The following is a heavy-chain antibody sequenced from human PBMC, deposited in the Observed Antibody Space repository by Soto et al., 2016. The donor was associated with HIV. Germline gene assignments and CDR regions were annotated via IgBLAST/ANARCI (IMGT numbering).Heavy chain of an antibody. V-gene: IGHV4-4*02. CDR3: TRGKRGFGY. D-gene: IGHD3-10*01. Sequence: QLQESGPGLIKSSETLSLTCAVFGGSINTDNWWSWVRQSPGKGWSGLRKSSHSGTINYNPSLKSRVLISIDNSKTQFFLRLSSVTAADTAVYYCTRGKRGFGYWGQGSLVTVSS. J-gene: IGHJ1*01. CDR2: SSHSGTI. CDR1: GGSINTDNW.